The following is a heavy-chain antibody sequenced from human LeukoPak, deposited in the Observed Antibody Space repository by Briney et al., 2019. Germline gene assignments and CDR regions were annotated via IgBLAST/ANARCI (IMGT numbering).Heavy chain of an antibody. V-gene: IGHV3-66*01. Sequence: GGSLRLSCAASGFTVSSNYMSWVRQAPGKGLEWVSLIYSGGSTYYADSVKGRFTISRDNSKNSLYLQMNSLRDEDTAVYYCARSEYSYGPTFDYWGQGTLVTVSS. CDR1: GFTVSSNY. J-gene: IGHJ4*02. D-gene: IGHD5-18*01. CDR3: ARSEYSYGPTFDY. CDR2: IYSGGST.